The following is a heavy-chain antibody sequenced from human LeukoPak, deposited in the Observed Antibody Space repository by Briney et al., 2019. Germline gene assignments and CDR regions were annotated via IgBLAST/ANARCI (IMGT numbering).Heavy chain of an antibody. CDR3: ARGSGSPPHYYGMDV. Sequence: SGTLSLTCAVSGGSISSNNWWSCVRQPPGKGLEWIGEIYHSGSTNYNPSLRSRVTISVDTSKNQFSLKLSSVTAADTAVYYCARGSGSPPHYYGMDVWGQGTTVTVSS. CDR2: IYHSGST. D-gene: IGHD3-10*01. J-gene: IGHJ6*02. V-gene: IGHV4-4*02. CDR1: GGSISSNNW.